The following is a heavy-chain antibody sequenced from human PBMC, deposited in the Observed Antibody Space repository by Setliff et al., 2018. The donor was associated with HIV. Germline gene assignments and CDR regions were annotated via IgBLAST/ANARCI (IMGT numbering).Heavy chain of an antibody. CDR1: GGYISSYY. Sequence: SETLSLTCTVSGGYISSYYWSWIRQPPGKGLEWIGYIYYSGSTNYNPSLKSRVTISVDTSKNQFSLKLSSVTAADTAVYYCARRLGGGTRFDPWGQGTLVTVSS. D-gene: IGHD3-10*01. CDR2: IYYSGST. CDR3: ARRLGGGTRFDP. J-gene: IGHJ5*02. V-gene: IGHV4-59*01.